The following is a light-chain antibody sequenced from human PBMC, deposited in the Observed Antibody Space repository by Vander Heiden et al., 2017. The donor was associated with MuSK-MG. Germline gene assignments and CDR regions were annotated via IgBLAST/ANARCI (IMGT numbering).Light chain of an antibody. V-gene: IGKV3-11*01. CDR3: QHRYNWPLT. CDR1: QTIGSY. CDR2: DAS. Sequence: EIVSTQSPATLSSSPGERVTLSCRASQTIGSYLGWYQQKPGQAPRLLIYDASISATGIPARFTGSGSGTDFTLTISSLAPEDFAVYYCQHRYNWPLTFGGGTKVEMK. J-gene: IGKJ4*01.